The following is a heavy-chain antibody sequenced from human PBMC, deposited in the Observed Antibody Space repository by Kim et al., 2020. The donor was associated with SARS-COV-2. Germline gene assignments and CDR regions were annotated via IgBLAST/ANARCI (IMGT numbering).Heavy chain of an antibody. D-gene: IGHD1-26*01. Sequence: ASVKVSCKASGYSFTSNDLHWMRQAPGQGPEWMGMINPNGGTSYAQKLQDRVTMTTDTSTSTVYMELSSLKSDDTAVYYCARDGVGDTTHFDYWGQGTPVSVSS. V-gene: IGHV1-46*04. CDR3: ARDGVGDTTHFDY. CDR2: INPNGGT. J-gene: IGHJ4*02. CDR1: GYSFTSND.